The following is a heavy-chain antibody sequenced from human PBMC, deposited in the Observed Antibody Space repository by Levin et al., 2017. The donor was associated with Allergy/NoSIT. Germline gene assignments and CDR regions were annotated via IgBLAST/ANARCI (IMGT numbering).Heavy chain of an antibody. J-gene: IGHJ5*02. D-gene: IGHD3-16*02. V-gene: IGHV1-46*01. CDR1: EYTFSNYY. CDR2: INPSGSST. Sequence: GASVKVSCKASEYTFSNYYIHWVRQAPGQGLEWMGLINPSGSSTRYAQKFQGRVTLTKDTSTTTVYMELSSLRSEDTAVYYCATTRLDDYVWGTYRRHYFDPWGQGTLVTVSS. CDR3: ATTRLDDYVWGTYRRHYFDP.